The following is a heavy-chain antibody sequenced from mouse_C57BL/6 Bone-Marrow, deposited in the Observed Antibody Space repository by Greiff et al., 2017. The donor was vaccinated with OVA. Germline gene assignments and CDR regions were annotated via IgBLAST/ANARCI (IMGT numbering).Heavy chain of an antibody. CDR2: IYPGDGDT. D-gene: IGHD2-3*01. Sequence: QVQLQQSGPELVKPGASVKISCKASGYAFSSSWMNWVKQRPGKGLEWIGRIYPGDGDTNYNGKFEGKATLTADKSSSTAYMQLSSLTSEDSAVYFCARGNIYDGYLYAMDYWGQGTSVTVSS. CDR3: ARGNIYDGYLYAMDY. V-gene: IGHV1-82*01. CDR1: GYAFSSSW. J-gene: IGHJ4*01.